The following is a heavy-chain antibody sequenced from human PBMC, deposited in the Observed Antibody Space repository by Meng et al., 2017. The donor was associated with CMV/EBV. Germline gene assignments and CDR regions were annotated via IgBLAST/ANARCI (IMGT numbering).Heavy chain of an antibody. J-gene: IGHJ6*02. CDR1: EFTFSSYW. D-gene: IGHD3-3*01. CDR2: IKQDGSEK. CDR3: AKGHVLRFLPTLLNGMDV. Sequence: GESLKISCAASEFTFSSYWMSWVRQAPGKGLEWVANIKQDGSEKYYVDSVKGRFTISRDNAKNSLYLQMNSLRAEDTALYYCAKGHVLRFLPTLLNGMDVWGQGTTVTVSS. V-gene: IGHV3-7*03.